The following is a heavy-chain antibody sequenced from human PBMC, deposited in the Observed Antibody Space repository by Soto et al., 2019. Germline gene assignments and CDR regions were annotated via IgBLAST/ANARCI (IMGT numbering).Heavy chain of an antibody. CDR2: TYYRSKWYN. Sequence: SQALSLTCAISGDSVSSNSAAWNWIRQSPSRVLEWLGRTYYRSKWYNDYAVSVKSRITINPDTSKNQFSLQLNSVTPEDTAVYYCARDPPGGSGYDYYYDSSGIDYWGQGTLVTVSS. CDR1: GDSVSSNSAA. J-gene: IGHJ4*02. V-gene: IGHV6-1*01. D-gene: IGHD3-22*01. CDR3: ARDPPGGSGYDYYYDSSGIDY.